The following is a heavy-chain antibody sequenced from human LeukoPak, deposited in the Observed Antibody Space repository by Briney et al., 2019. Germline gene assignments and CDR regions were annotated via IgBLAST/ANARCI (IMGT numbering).Heavy chain of an antibody. J-gene: IGHJ4*02. CDR2: ISGSGGST. V-gene: IGHV3-23*01. Sequence: GGSLRLSCAASGFTFSSYAMSWVRQAPGKGLEWVSAISGSGGSTYYADSVKGRFTISRDNSKNTLYLQMNSLRAEDTAVYYCARTGPVWFGELFPSTEYYFDYWGQGTLVTVSS. CDR1: GFTFSSYA. D-gene: IGHD3-10*01. CDR3: ARTGPVWFGELFPSTEYYFDY.